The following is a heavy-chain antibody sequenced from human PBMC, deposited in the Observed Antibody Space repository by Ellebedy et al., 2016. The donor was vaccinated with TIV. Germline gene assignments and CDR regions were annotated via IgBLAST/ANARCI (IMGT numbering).Heavy chain of an antibody. CDR3: ARAGCSSTSCYEDY. CDR2: IIPNSGGT. V-gene: IGHV1-2*02. Sequence: AASVKVSCKASGGTFSSYAISWVRQAPGQGLEWMGGIIPNSGGTNYAQKFQGRVTMTRDTSISTAYMELSRLRSDDTAVYYCARAGCSSTSCYEDYWGQGTLVTVSS. D-gene: IGHD2-2*01. J-gene: IGHJ4*02. CDR1: GGTFSSYA.